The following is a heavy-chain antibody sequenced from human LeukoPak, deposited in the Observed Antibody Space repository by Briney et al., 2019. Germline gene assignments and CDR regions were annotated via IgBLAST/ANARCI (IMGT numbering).Heavy chain of an antibody. J-gene: IGHJ4*02. CDR1: GFTFSSYG. D-gene: IGHD6-19*01. V-gene: IGHV3-30*18. Sequence: SGGSLRLSCAASGFTFSSYGMHWVRQAPGKGLEWVAVISYDGSNKYYADSVKGRFTISRDNSKNTLYLQMNSLRAEDTAVYYCAKHNSSGWSYWGQGTLVTVSS. CDR3: AKHNSSGWSY. CDR2: ISYDGSNK.